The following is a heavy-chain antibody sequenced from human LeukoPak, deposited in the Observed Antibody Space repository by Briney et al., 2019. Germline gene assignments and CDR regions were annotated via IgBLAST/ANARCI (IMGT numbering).Heavy chain of an antibody. CDR2: INHSGST. D-gene: IGHD3-3*01. CDR1: GFTFSSYW. Sequence: PGGSLRLSCAASGFTFSSYWMSWVRQPPGKGLEWIGEINHSGSTNYNPSLKSRVTISVDTSKNQFSLKLSSVTAADTAVYYCARGRYDFWSGYILDYWGQGTLVTVSS. J-gene: IGHJ4*02. CDR3: ARGRYDFWSGYILDY. V-gene: IGHV4-34*01.